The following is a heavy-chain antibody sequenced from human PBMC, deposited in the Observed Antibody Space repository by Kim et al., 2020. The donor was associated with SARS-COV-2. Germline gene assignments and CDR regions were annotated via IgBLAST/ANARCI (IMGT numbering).Heavy chain of an antibody. Sequence: GGSLRLSCAASGFTFSNAWMSWVRQAPGKGLEWVGRIKSKTDGGTTDYAAPVKGRFTISRDDSKNTLYLQMNSLKTEDTAVYYCTTAGWVYYYYYYGMDVWGQGTTVTVSS. D-gene: IGHD6-13*01. CDR1: GFTFSNAW. J-gene: IGHJ6*02. CDR3: TTAGWVYYYYYYGMDV. CDR2: IKSKTDGGTT. V-gene: IGHV3-15*01.